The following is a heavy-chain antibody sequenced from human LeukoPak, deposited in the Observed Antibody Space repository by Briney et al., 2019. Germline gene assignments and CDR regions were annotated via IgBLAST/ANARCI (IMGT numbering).Heavy chain of an antibody. V-gene: IGHV1-46*01. CDR2: INPSGGST. J-gene: IGHJ6*02. CDR1: GYTFTSYY. D-gene: IGHD5-12*01. Sequence: GASVKVSCKASGYTFTSYYMHWVRQAPGQGLEWMGIINPSGGSTSYAQKFQGRVTMTRDTSTSTVYMELSSLRSEDTAVYYCPRGSNSGYDYNYYYGMDVWGQGTTVTVSS. CDR3: PRGSNSGYDYNYYYGMDV.